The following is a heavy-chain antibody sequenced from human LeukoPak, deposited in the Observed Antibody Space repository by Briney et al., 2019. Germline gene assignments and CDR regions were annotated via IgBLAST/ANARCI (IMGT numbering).Heavy chain of an antibody. V-gene: IGHV3-21*01. D-gene: IGHD1-1*01. CDR2: ITRDSIYT. CDR1: GFTFSNYN. J-gene: IGHJ6*03. CDR3: ARDPYNGYYGDDHYYYMDV. Sequence: GGSLRLSCAASGFTFSNYNMNWVRQTPGKGLEWVSSITRDSIYTFYADSVKGRFTISRDNAKNSLSLQMNSLRAEDTAVYYCARDPYNGYYGDDHYYYMDVWGKGTTVTISS.